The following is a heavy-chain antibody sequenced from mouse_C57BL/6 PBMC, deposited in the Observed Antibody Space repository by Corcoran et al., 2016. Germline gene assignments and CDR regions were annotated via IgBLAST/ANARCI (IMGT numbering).Heavy chain of an antibody. CDR2: IDPANGYT. V-gene: IGHV14-3*01. J-gene: IGHJ1*03. D-gene: IGHD2-1*01. CDR1: GFNIKNTF. Sequence: EVQLQQSVAELVRPGASVKLSCITSGFNIKNTFMYWVKQRPEQGLEWIGKIDPANGYTKYAPTFQDKATITADTSSNTAYLQLSSLTSEDTAIYYCARGHYDNPYWYFDVWGTGTTVTVSS. CDR3: ARGHYDNPYWYFDV.